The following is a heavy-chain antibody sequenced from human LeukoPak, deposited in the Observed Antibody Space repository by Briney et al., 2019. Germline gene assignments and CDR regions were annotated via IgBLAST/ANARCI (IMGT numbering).Heavy chain of an antibody. CDR1: GYTFTGYY. CDR2: INPNSGGT. CDR3: AREYSGYYMDV. V-gene: IGHV1-2*02. Sequence: ASVKVSCKASGYTFTGYYMRWVRQAPGQGLEWMGWINPNSGGTNYAQKSQGGVTMTRDTSISTAYMELSRLRSDDTAVYYCAREYSGYYMDVWGKGTTVTVSS. D-gene: IGHD1-26*01. J-gene: IGHJ6*03.